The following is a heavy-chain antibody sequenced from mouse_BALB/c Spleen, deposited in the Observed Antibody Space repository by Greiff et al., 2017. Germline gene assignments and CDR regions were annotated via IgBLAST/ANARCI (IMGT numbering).Heavy chain of an antibody. CDR1: GFTFSSYT. V-gene: IGHV5-6-4*01. CDR2: ISSGGSYT. CDR3: TRAIATGVDACDD. Sequence: DVMLVESGGGLVKPGGSLKLSCAASGFTFSSYTMSWVRQTPEKRLEWVATISSGGSYTYYPDSVKGRFTISRDNAKNTQYLQMSRRKSEDTAMYYSTRAIATGVDACDDWGEGTTLTVSS. J-gene: IGHJ2*01. D-gene: IGHD1-1*01.